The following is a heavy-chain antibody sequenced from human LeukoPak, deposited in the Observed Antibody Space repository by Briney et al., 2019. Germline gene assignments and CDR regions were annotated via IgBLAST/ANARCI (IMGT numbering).Heavy chain of an antibody. J-gene: IGHJ5*02. CDR1: GGSISSYY. Sequence: SETLSLTCTVSGGSISSYYWSWLRQPPGKGLEWIGYIYYSGSTNYNPSLKSRVTISVDTSKNQFSLKLSSVTAADTAVYYCARSETWLDPWGQGTLVTVSS. V-gene: IGHV4-59*01. CDR2: IYYSGST. CDR3: ARSETWLDP.